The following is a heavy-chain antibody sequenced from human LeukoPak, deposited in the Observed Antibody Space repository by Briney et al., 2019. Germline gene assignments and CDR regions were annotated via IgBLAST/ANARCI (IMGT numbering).Heavy chain of an antibody. J-gene: IGHJ4*02. D-gene: IGHD3-22*01. CDR2: INPNSGGT. CDR1: GYTFTGYY. Sequence: ASVKVSCKASGYTFTGYYMHWVRQAPGQGLEWMGWINPNSGGTNYAQKFQGRVTITRDTSISTAYMELSRLRSDDTAVYYCARSQPRYYYDSSGYYYWGQGTLVTVSS. V-gene: IGHV1-2*02. CDR3: ARSQPRYYYDSSGYYY.